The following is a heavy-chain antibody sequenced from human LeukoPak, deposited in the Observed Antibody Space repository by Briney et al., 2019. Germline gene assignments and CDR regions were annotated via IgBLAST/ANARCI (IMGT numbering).Heavy chain of an antibody. J-gene: IGHJ6*02. Sequence: GGSLRLSCAASGFTFSDYYMSWIRQAPGKGLEWVSYISRGGSTTYYADSVKGRFTISRDNAKNSLFLQTNSLGGEDTAVYYCARYYGSGFMDVWGQGTTVTVS. CDR3: ARYYGSGFMDV. CDR1: GFTFSDYY. CDR2: ISRGGSTT. V-gene: IGHV3-11*01. D-gene: IGHD3-10*01.